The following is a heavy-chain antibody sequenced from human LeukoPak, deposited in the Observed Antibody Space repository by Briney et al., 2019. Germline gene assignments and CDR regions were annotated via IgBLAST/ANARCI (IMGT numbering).Heavy chain of an antibody. Sequence: GGSLRLSCAASGFTFSSYWMSWVRQAPGKGLEWVANIKQDGSEKYYVDSVKGRFTISRDNAKNSLYLQMNRLRAEDTALYYCARDSFRGSYSDYWGQGTLVTVSS. V-gene: IGHV3-7*01. CDR2: IKQDGSEK. D-gene: IGHD1-26*01. J-gene: IGHJ4*02. CDR1: GFTFSSYW. CDR3: ARDSFRGSYSDY.